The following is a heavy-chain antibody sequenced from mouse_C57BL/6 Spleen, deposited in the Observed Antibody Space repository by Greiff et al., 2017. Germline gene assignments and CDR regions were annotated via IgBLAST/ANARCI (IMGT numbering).Heavy chain of an antibody. V-gene: IGHV1-80*01. CDR2: IYPGDGDT. D-gene: IGHD2-4*01. J-gene: IGHJ4*01. CDR3: ARGAIYYDYDYYAMDY. Sequence: QVQLQQSGAELVKPGASVKISCKASGYAFSSYWMNWVKQRPGKGLEWIGQIYPGDGDTNYNGKFKGKATLTADKSSSTAYMQLSSLTSEDSAVYFCARGAIYYDYDYYAMDYWGQGTSVTVSS. CDR1: GYAFSSYW.